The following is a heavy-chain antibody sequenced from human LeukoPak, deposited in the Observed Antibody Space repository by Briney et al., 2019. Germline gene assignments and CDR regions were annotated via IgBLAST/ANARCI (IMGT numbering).Heavy chain of an antibody. CDR1: GFTFSSYG. V-gene: IGHV3-33*01. J-gene: IGHJ4*02. CDR3: ARDESPYPQAPDY. CDR2: IWYDGSNK. Sequence: PGRSLRLSCAASGFTFSSYGMHWVRQAPGKGLEWVAVIWYDGSNKYYADSVKGRFTISRDNSKNTLYQQMNSLRAEDTAVYYCARDESPYPQAPDYWGQGTLVTVSS.